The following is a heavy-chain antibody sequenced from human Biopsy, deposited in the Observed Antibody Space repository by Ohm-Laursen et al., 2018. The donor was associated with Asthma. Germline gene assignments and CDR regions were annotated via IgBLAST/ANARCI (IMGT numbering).Heavy chain of an antibody. D-gene: IGHD3-9*01. CDR2: TNPAIGNT. CDR3: ARTYYDFLTGQVNDAFAM. Sequence: ASVKVSCKASGYTFITYVILWGRKAPGQGLGWMGGTNPAIGNTKYSQKFQGRVTISRDTSASTAYMDLSSLRSEDTAVYYCARTYYDFLTGQVNDAFAMWGQGTMVTVSS. V-gene: IGHV1-3*01. J-gene: IGHJ3*02. CDR1: GYTFITYV.